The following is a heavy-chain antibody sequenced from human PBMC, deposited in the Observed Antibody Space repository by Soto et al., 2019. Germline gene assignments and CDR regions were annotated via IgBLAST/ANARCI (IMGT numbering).Heavy chain of an antibody. D-gene: IGHD1-1*01. J-gene: IGHJ6*03. Sequence: QVQLVQSGPEVKKSGSSVKVSCKLSGGTFTSDTISWLRLAPGQGLEWMGRIVPILGTGNYAQKFQGRVTITEERSLKTGYMELSSLTSGNTPFYNGAGEGAFYNMGPSPFPHRAVGGNGTPVPFS. V-gene: IGHV1-69*08. CDR3: AGEGAFYNMGPSPFPHRAV. CDR1: GGTFTSDT. CDR2: IVPILGTG.